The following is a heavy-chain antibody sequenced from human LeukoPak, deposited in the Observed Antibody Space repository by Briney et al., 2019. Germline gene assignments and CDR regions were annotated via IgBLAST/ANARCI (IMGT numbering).Heavy chain of an antibody. CDR2: FDPEDGET. CDR1: GYTLTELS. J-gene: IGHJ3*02. D-gene: IGHD6-13*01. CDR3: ATREPRTGWQQLKDAFDI. Sequence: ASVKVSCKVSGYTLTELSMHWVRQAPGKGLEWMAGFDPEDGETIYAQKFQGRVTMTEDTSTDTAYMELSSLRSEDTAVYYCATREPRTGWQQLKDAFDIWGQRTMATVSS. V-gene: IGHV1-24*01.